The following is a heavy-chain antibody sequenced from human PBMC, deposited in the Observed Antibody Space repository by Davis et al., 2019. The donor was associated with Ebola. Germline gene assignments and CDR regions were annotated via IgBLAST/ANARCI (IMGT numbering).Heavy chain of an antibody. Sequence: AASVKVSCKPSGYTFNRYGISWVRQAPGQGLEWMGWISGHDGVIKFSQKFQARITLSIDTSTSTAYMEVRSLTSDDTAVYYCARDGLVPDAIRGGFDPWGQGVLVTVSS. J-gene: IGHJ5*02. D-gene: IGHD2-2*02. V-gene: IGHV1-18*01. CDR1: GYTFNRYG. CDR2: ISGHDGVI. CDR3: ARDGLVPDAIRGGFDP.